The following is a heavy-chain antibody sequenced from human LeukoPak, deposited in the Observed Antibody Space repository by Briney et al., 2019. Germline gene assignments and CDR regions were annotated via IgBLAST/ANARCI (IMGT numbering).Heavy chain of an antibody. V-gene: IGHV3-7*01. Sequence: GGSLRLSCAASGFTFSDYWMTWVRQAPGKGLEWVANIKPDGSEMWYVDSVRGRFTISRDNARNSLYLQMNGLRADDTAVYYCARGVGTGNYYAYWGQGILVTVSS. J-gene: IGHJ4*02. CDR2: IKPDGSEM. D-gene: IGHD1-1*01. CDR1: GFTFSDYW. CDR3: ARGVGTGNYYAY.